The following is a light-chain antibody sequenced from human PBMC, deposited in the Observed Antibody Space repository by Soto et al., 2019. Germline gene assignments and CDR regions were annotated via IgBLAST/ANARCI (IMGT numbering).Light chain of an antibody. CDR1: SGDVGSYNF. CDR3: CSYAGSSTLV. Sequence: QSALTQPASVSGSPGQSISISGTGTSGDVGSYNFVSWYQQHPGETPKLIIYEATKRPSGVSNRFSGSKSANTASLTISGLQAEDEADYYCCSYAGSSTLVFGGGTKLTVL. J-gene: IGLJ2*01. V-gene: IGLV2-23*01. CDR2: EAT.